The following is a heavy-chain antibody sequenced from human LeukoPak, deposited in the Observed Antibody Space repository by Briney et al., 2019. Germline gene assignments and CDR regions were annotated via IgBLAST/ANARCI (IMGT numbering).Heavy chain of an antibody. CDR2: IESDGTGA. Sequence: PGGSLRLSCIASRFTFSSYRMHWVRQVPGEGLVWVSRIESDGTGAVYADAVEGRFTISRDNAKNTLYLQMNSLRVEDTAVYYCVRGGFNGNWGQGILVTVSS. CDR3: VRGGFNGN. J-gene: IGHJ4*02. CDR1: RFTFSSYR. D-gene: IGHD2-8*01. V-gene: IGHV3-74*03.